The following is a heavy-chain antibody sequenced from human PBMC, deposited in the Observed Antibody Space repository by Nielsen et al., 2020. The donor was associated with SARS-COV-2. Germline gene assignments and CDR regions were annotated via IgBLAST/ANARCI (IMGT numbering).Heavy chain of an antibody. D-gene: IGHD3-3*01. CDR1: GFTFSSYW. V-gene: IGHV3-7*03. CDR3: ARYDFWSGPDY. Sequence: GESLKISCAASGFTFSSYWMSWVRQAPGKGLEWVANIKQDGSEKYYVDSVKGRFTISRDNAKNSLYLQMNSLRAEDTAVYYCARYDFWSGPDYWGQGTLGTVSS. J-gene: IGHJ4*02. CDR2: IKQDGSEK.